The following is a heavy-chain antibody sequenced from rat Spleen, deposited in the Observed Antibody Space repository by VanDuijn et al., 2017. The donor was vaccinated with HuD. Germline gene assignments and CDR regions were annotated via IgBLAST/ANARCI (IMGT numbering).Heavy chain of an antibody. V-gene: IGHV2S61*01. Sequence: QVQLKESGPGLVQPSQTLSLSCTVSGFSLTTHHVSWVRQPPGKGLEWMGVIWGNGNTNYNSALKSRLNISRDTSKSQVFLKMNNLQTEDTAMYFCARVATAYWGQGVMVTVSS. CDR2: IWGNGNT. CDR1: GFSLTTHH. J-gene: IGHJ2*01. CDR3: ARVATAY. D-gene: IGHD1-8*01.